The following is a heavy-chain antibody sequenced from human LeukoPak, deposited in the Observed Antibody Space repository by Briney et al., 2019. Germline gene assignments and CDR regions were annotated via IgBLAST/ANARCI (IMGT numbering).Heavy chain of an antibody. V-gene: IGHV3-48*04. J-gene: IGHJ4*02. CDR1: GFTFSSYS. Sequence: GGSLRLSCAASGFTFSSYSMNWVRQAPGKGLEWVSYISSSGSTIYYADSVKGRFTISRDNAKNSLYLQMNSLRAEDTAVYYCARALEVAASDYWGQGTLVTVSS. CDR2: ISSSGSTI. CDR3: ARALEVAASDY. D-gene: IGHD2-15*01.